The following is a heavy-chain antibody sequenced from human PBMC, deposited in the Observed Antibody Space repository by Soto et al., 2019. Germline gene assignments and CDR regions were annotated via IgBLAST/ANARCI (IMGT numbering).Heavy chain of an antibody. CDR1: GYTFTSYY. J-gene: IGHJ3*02. V-gene: IGHV1-46*03. D-gene: IGHD3-10*01. CDR2: INPSGGST. Sequence: GASVKVSCKASGYTFTSYYMHWVRQAPGQGLEWMGIINPSGGSTSYAQKFQGRVTMTRDTSTSTVYMELSSLRSEDTAVYYCARDPTQTYYYGSGDKAFDIWGQGTMVTVSS. CDR3: ARDPTQTYYYGSGDKAFDI.